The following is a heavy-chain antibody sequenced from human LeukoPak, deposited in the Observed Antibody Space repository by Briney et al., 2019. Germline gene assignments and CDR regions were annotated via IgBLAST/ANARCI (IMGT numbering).Heavy chain of an antibody. Sequence: PGGSLRLSCAASGFTFSSYAMSWVRQVPGKGLEWVSAISGSGGSTYYADSVKGRFTISRDNAKNPLYLQMNSLRAEDTALYYCAKDRDPARTGGFDYWGQGTLVTVSS. CDR2: ISGSGGST. D-gene: IGHD3-10*01. CDR1: GFTFSSYA. V-gene: IGHV3-23*01. J-gene: IGHJ4*02. CDR3: AKDRDPARTGGFDY.